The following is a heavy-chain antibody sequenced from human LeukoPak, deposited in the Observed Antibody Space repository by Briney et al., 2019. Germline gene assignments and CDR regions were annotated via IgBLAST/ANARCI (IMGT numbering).Heavy chain of an antibody. Sequence: ASVKVSCKASGYTFTDYYIHWLRQAPGQGLEWMGRINHNSGGTNYAQKFQGRVTMTRDTSISKAYMELSRLRSDDTAVYYCARSITMVRGVIIFYWGQGTLVTVSS. D-gene: IGHD3-10*01. CDR1: GYTFTDYY. V-gene: IGHV1-2*06. J-gene: IGHJ4*02. CDR3: ARSITMVRGVIIFY. CDR2: INHNSGGT.